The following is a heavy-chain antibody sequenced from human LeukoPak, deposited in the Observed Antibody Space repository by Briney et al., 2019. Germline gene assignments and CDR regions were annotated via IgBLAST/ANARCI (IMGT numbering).Heavy chain of an antibody. CDR1: GGTFSSYA. Sequence: ASVKVSCKASGGTFSSYAISWVRQAPGQGLEWMGGIIPIFGTANYAQKFQGRVTITADESTSTAYMELSSLRSEDTAVYYCARRSSSGYGVLYYYGMDVGGQGTTVPVSS. CDR3: ARRSSSGYGVLYYYGMDV. V-gene: IGHV1-69*13. CDR2: IIPIFGTA. J-gene: IGHJ6*02. D-gene: IGHD6-13*01.